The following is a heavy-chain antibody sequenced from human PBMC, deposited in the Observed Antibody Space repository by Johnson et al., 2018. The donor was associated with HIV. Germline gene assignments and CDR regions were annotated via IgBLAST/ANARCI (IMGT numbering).Heavy chain of an antibody. D-gene: IGHD1-26*01. CDR3: ARADGSYYDRASWAFDI. Sequence: VQLVESGGVVVQPGRSLRLSCAASGFTFSSYGMHWVRQAPGKGLEWVAVISNGGSNKDYEDAVKGRFILSRDNSKNTLYLQMNSLRAEDTAIYYCARADGSYYDRASWAFDIWGQGTMVTVSS. CDR1: GFTFSSYG. V-gene: IGHV3-30*14. J-gene: IGHJ3*02. CDR2: ISNGGSNK.